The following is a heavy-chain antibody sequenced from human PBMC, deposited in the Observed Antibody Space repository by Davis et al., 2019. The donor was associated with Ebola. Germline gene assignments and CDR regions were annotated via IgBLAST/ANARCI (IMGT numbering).Heavy chain of an antibody. CDR3: ARVIEQLVLDY. J-gene: IGHJ4*02. CDR2: IYYSGST. V-gene: IGHV4-30-4*07. Sequence: PSETLSLTCAVSGGSISSGGYSWSWIRQPPGKGLEWIGYIYYSGSTYYNPSLKSRVTISVDTSKNQFSLKLSSVTAADTAVYYCARVIEQLVLDYWGQGTLVTVSS. CDR1: GGSISSGGYS. D-gene: IGHD6-6*01.